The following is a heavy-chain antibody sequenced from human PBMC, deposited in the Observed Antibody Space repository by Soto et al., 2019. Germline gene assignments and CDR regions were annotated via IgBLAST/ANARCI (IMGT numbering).Heavy chain of an antibody. V-gene: IGHV1-8*01. CDR3: ARGPRESGEWLLFDY. CDR2: MNPDNGNT. D-gene: IGHD3-3*01. Sequence: ASVKVSCKASGYTFSTYEINWVRRAAGQGLEWTGRMNPDNGNTGYAQKFQDRVTMTRSTSISTAYMELSSLRSDDTAVYYCARGPRESGEWLLFDYWGQGALVTVSS. J-gene: IGHJ4*02. CDR1: GYTFSTYE.